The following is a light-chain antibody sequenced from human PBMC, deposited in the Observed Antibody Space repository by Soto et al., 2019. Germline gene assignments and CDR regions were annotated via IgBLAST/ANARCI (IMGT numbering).Light chain of an antibody. CDR3: QQYNTWPLT. Sequence: EIVLTQSPATLSVSQGERATLSCRASESVSNNLAWYQQMPGQAPRLLIFGASARATGIPARFSGSGSGTEFTLTISSLQSEDFAVYYCQQYNTWPLTFGGGTKVEIK. CDR1: ESVSNN. V-gene: IGKV3-15*01. J-gene: IGKJ4*01. CDR2: GAS.